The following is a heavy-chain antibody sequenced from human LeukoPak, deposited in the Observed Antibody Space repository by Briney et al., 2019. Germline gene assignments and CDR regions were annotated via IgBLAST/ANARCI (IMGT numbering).Heavy chain of an antibody. CDR3: ARDQAYSFDY. CDR1: GFAFSAYS. D-gene: IGHD4-11*01. J-gene: IGHJ4*02. Sequence: GGSLRLSCAASGFAFSAYSMNWVRQAPEKGLEWVSYIGSSSSPIYYADSVKGRFTISRDNAKNSLYLQMDSLRAEDTAVYYCARDQAYSFDYWGQGTLVTVSS. V-gene: IGHV3-48*01. CDR2: IGSSSSPI.